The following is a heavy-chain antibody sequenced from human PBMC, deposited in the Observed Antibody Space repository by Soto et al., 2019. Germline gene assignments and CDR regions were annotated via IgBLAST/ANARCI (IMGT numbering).Heavy chain of an antibody. J-gene: IGHJ6*02. Sequence: SVKVSCKASGGTFSSYAISWVRQAPGQGLKWMGGIIPIFGTANYAQKFQGRVTITADESTSTAYMELSSLRSEDTAVYYCARSSITIFGVVIRDYYYYGMDVWGQGTTVTVSS. V-gene: IGHV1-69*13. CDR2: IIPIFGTA. CDR1: GGTFSSYA. D-gene: IGHD3-3*01. CDR3: ARSSITIFGVVIRDYYYYGMDV.